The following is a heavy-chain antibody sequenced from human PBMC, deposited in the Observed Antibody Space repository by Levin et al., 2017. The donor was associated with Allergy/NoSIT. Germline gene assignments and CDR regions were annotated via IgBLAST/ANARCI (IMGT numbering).Heavy chain of an antibody. CDR3: ARGTPSAAGFYYYYYMDV. J-gene: IGHJ6*03. D-gene: IGHD6-13*01. CDR1: GYTFTGYY. CDR2: INPNSGGT. V-gene: IGHV1-2*02. Sequence: ASVKVSCKASGYTFTGYYMHWVRQAPGQGLEWMGWINPNSGGTNYAQKFQGRVTMTRDTSISTAYMELSRLRSDDTAVYYCARGTPSAAGFYYYYYMDVWGKGTTVTVSS.